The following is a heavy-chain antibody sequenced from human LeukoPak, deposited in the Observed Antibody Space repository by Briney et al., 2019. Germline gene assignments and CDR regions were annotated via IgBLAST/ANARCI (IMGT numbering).Heavy chain of an antibody. CDR3: ARDLAWGAFDY. Sequence: GGSLRLSCAASGFTVSSNYMSWVRQAPGKGLEWLSGISPRGGGTYCADSVKGRFTISRDDSKNTLSLQMNSLTVEDTAVYYCARDLAWGAFDYWGQGTLVTVSS. CDR2: ISPRGGGT. J-gene: IGHJ4*02. CDR1: GFTVSSNY. V-gene: IGHV3-23*01. D-gene: IGHD7-27*01.